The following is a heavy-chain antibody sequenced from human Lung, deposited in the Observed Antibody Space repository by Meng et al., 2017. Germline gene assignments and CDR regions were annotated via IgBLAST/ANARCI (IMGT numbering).Heavy chain of an antibody. CDR3: ARDEDISAAGKLFGDY. CDR1: GYTFPDYW. Sequence: GQSGVAGKEPGASGAVPCKAYGYTFPDYWLPLVRRAPGQGLEWIGRINPKSGDTHYAQRFQGRVTMTGDTSISTAYMELSGLRSDDTAMYYCARDEDISAAGKLFGDYWGQGTLVTVSS. CDR2: INPKSGDT. J-gene: IGHJ4*02. V-gene: IGHV1-2*06. D-gene: IGHD6-13*01.